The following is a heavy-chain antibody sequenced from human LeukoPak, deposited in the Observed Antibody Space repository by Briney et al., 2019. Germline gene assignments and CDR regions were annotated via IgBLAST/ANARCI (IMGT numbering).Heavy chain of an antibody. V-gene: IGHV1-2*02. CDR2: INPNSGGT. CDR1: GYTFTGYY. Sequence: ASVKVSCKASGYTFTGYYMHWVRQAPGQGLEWMGWINPNSGGTNYAQKFQGRVTMTRDTSISTAYMELSRLRYDDTAVYYCARSSRLIAVASDYWGQGTLVTVSS. CDR3: ARSSRLIAVASDY. J-gene: IGHJ4*02. D-gene: IGHD6-19*01.